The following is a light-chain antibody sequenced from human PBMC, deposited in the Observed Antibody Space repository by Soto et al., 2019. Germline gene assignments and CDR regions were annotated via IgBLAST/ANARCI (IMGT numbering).Light chain of an antibody. Sequence: DIQMTQSPSSLSASLGDRVTITCRASQDISVYLAWFQQKPGKVPKLLIYDASTLQSGVPSRFSGSGSGTDFTLTISSLQPEDVATYYCQKYNSAPLTFGGGTKVEIK. V-gene: IGKV1-27*01. CDR2: DAS. CDR1: QDISVY. CDR3: QKYNSAPLT. J-gene: IGKJ4*01.